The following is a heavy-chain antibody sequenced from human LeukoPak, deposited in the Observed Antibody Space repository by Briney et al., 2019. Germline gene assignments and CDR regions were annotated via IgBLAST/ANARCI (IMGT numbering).Heavy chain of an antibody. Sequence: PGGSLRLSCAGSGFTFSSYSRSWVRQAPGKGLEWVSGISGSGGSTYYADSVKGRFTISRDNSRNTLYLQMNSLRAEDPAVYFCSKDGTTAVTTVDYWGQGTLVTVSS. D-gene: IGHD4-23*01. V-gene: IGHV3-23*01. CDR3: SKDGTTAVTTVDY. J-gene: IGHJ4*02. CDR2: ISGSGGST. CDR1: GFTFSSYS.